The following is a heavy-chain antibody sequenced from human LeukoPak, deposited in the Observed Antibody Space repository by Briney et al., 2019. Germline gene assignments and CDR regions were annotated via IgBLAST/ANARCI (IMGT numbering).Heavy chain of an antibody. V-gene: IGHV1-8*03. CDR3: ARYYYGSGSYNHNWFDP. CDR2: MNPNSGNT. CDR1: GYTFTSYD. Sequence: ASVKVSCKASGYTFTSYDINWVRQATGQGLGWMGWMNPNSGNTGYAQKFQGRVTITRNTSISTAYMELSSLRSEDTAVYYCARYYYGSGSYNHNWFDPWGQGTLVTVSS. D-gene: IGHD3-10*01. J-gene: IGHJ5*02.